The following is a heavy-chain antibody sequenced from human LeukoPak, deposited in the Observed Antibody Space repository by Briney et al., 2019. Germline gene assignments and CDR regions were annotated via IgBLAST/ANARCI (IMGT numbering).Heavy chain of an antibody. CDR2: ISYDGSNK. CDR3: AKGRHDYGDYDLIDY. D-gene: IGHD4-17*01. J-gene: IGHJ4*02. V-gene: IGHV3-30*04. Sequence: GGSLRLSCAASGFTFSSYAMHWVRQAPGKGLEWVAVISYDGSNKYYADSVKGRFTISRDNSKNTLYLQMNSLRAEDTAVYYCAKGRHDYGDYDLIDYWGQGTLVTVSS. CDR1: GFTFSSYA.